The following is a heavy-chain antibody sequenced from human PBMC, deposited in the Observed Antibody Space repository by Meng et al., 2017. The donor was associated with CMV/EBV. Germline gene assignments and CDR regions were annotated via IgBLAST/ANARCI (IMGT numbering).Heavy chain of an antibody. CDR2: IYTSGST. CDR1: GGAIGSYY. J-gene: IGHJ5*02. D-gene: IGHD2-2*02. Sequence: QVQLQESGPGPVKPSETLSLTCTVSGGAIGSYYWSWIRQPAGKGLEWIGRIYTSGSTNYNPSLKSRVTMSVDTSKNQFSLKLSSVTAADTAVYYCAREIVVVPAAIDNWFDPWGQGTLVTVSS. CDR3: AREIVVVPAAIDNWFDP. V-gene: IGHV4-4*07.